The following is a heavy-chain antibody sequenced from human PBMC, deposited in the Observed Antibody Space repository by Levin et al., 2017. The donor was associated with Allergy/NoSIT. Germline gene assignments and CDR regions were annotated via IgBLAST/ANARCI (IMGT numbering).Heavy chain of an antibody. CDR1: GYTFTGYY. J-gene: IGHJ4*02. D-gene: IGHD6-19*01. Sequence: EASVKVSCKASGYTFTGYYMHWVRQAPGQGLEWMGWINPNSGGTNYAQKFQGRVTMTRDTSISTAYMELSRLRSNDTAVYYCARVPRYSSGWYSFDYWGQGTLVTVSS. CDR3: ARVPRYSSGWYSFDY. CDR2: INPNSGGT. V-gene: IGHV1-2*02.